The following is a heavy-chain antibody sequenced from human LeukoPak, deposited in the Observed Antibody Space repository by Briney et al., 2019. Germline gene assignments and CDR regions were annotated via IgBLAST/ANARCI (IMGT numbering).Heavy chain of an antibody. V-gene: IGHV1-46*01. CDR1: GYTFTSYY. CDR2: INPSGGST. CDR3: ARSRSMIVVVTPLGY. Sequence: ASVKVSCKASGYTFTSYYMHWVRQAPGQGLEWMGIINPSGGSTSYAQKFQGRVTMTRDMSTSTVYMELSSLRSEDTAVYYCARSRSMIVVVTPLGYWGQGTLVTVSS. D-gene: IGHD3-22*01. J-gene: IGHJ4*02.